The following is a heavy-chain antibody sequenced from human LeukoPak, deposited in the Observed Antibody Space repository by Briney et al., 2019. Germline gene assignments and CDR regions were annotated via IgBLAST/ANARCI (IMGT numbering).Heavy chain of an antibody. D-gene: IGHD2-2*01. V-gene: IGHV3-9*01. CDR1: GFTFDDYG. J-gene: IGHJ4*02. Sequence: PGRSLRLSCAASGFTFDDYGMHWVRQAPGKGLEWVSGISWNSGSIGYADSVKGRFTISRDNAKNSLYLQMNSLRAEDTALYYCAKDLAPFVVVPAATGFDYWGPGTLVTVSS. CDR2: ISWNSGSI. CDR3: AKDLAPFVVVPAATGFDY.